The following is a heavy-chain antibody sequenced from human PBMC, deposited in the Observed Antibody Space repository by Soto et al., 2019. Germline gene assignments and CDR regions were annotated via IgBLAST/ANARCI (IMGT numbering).Heavy chain of an antibody. J-gene: IGHJ5*02. Sequence: QLQLQESGSVLVKPSQTLSLTCAVSGGYISRGGYSWSWFRQPPGKGLEWIGYIYHSGSTYYNPSLKSRVTISVDRSKNQFSLKLSSVTAADTAVYYCARVPSPWGQGTLVTVSS. V-gene: IGHV4-30-2*01. CDR2: IYHSGST. CDR3: ARVPSP. CDR1: GGYISRGGYS.